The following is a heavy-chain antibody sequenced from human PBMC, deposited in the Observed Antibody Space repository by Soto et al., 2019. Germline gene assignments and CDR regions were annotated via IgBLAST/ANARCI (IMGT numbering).Heavy chain of an antibody. V-gene: IGHV4-39*01. CDR1: GGSISSSSYY. J-gene: IGHJ3*02. D-gene: IGHD3-22*01. CDR3: ARPVGGYYDSSGYYQGAFDI. CDR2: IYYSGST. Sequence: SETLSLTCTVSGGSISSSSYYWGWIRQPPGKGLEWIGSIYYSGSTYYNPSLKSRVTISVDTSKNQFSLKLSSVTAADTAVYYCARPVGGYYDSSGYYQGAFDIWGQGTMVTVSS.